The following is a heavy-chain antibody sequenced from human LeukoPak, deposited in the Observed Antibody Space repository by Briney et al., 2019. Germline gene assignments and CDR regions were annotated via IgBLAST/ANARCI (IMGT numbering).Heavy chain of an antibody. CDR1: GYTFTSYG. CDR3: AKDRPTVVTRRHYFDY. V-gene: IGHV1-18*01. J-gene: IGHJ4*02. D-gene: IGHD4-23*01. Sequence: ASVKVSCKASGYTFTSYGISWVRQAPGQGLEWMGWISAYNGNTNYAQKLQGRVTMTTDTSTSTAYMELRSLRSDDTAVYYCAKDRPTVVTRRHYFDYWGQGILVTVSS. CDR2: ISAYNGNT.